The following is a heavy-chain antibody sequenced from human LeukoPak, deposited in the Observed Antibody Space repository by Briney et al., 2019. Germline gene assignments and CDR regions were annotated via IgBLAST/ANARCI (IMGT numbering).Heavy chain of an antibody. CDR1: GGSISSYY. D-gene: IGHD3-16*01. J-gene: IGHJ6*02. V-gene: IGHV4-59*01. CDR2: IYYSGST. Sequence: SETLSLTCTVSGGSISSYYWSWIRQPPGKGLEWIGYIYYSGSTNYNPSLKSRVTISVDTSKNQFSLKLSSVTAADPAVYYCARDPRFFYGMDVLGQGTTVTVSS. CDR3: ARDPRFFYGMDV.